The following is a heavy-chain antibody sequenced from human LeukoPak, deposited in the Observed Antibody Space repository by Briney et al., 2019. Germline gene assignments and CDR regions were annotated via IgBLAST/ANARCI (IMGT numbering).Heavy chain of an antibody. Sequence: GSLRLSCAASGFTFSIYWVHWVRQAPGKGRVWVSSINSDGSSTSYADSVKGRFTISRDNTKNTLYLQMNTLRAEDTAVYYCASLDYWGQGTPVTVSS. CDR1: GFTFSIYW. J-gene: IGHJ4*02. CDR3: ASLDY. V-gene: IGHV3-74*01. CDR2: INSDGSST.